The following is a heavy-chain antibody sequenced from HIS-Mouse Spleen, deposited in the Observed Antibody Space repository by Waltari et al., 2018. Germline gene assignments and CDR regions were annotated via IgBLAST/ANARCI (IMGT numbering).Heavy chain of an antibody. J-gene: IGHJ3*02. D-gene: IGHD3-3*01. CDR2: IYTSWSP. Sequence: QVQLQESGPGLVKPSATLSLTCTVSGGSISSYYWSWIRQPAGKGLEWIGRIYTSWSPNYNPSLKSRVTMSVDTSKNQFSLKLSSVTAADTAVYYCARDFHDFWSGYYGGDKKHDAFDIWGQGTMVTVSS. CDR1: GGSISSYY. V-gene: IGHV4-4*07. CDR3: ARDFHDFWSGYYGGDKKHDAFDI.